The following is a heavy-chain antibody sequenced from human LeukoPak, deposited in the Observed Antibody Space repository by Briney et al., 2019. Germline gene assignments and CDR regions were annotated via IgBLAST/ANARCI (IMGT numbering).Heavy chain of an antibody. CDR1: GFTFSSYE. J-gene: IGHJ6*03. Sequence: GGSLRLSCAASGFTFSSYEMNWVRQAPGKGLEWVSYISSSGSTIYYADSVKGRFTISRDNSKNTLYLQMISLRAEDTAVYYCAKAGLLYINYYYYYMDVWGKGTRSPSP. CDR3: AKAGLLYINYYYYYMDV. D-gene: IGHD2-2*02. CDR2: ISSSGSTI. V-gene: IGHV3-48*03.